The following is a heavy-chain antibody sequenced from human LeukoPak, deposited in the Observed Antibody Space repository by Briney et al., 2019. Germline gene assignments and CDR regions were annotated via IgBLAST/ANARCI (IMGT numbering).Heavy chain of an antibody. CDR2: INHSGST. Sequence: SETLSLTCAVYGGSFSGYYWSWIRQPPGKGLEWIGEINHSGSTNYNPSLKSRVTISVDTSKNQFSLKLSSVTAADTAVYYCARRATYYYGSGWLNWFDPWGQGTLVTVSS. J-gene: IGHJ5*02. D-gene: IGHD3-10*01. CDR1: GGSFSGYY. CDR3: ARRATYYYGSGWLNWFDP. V-gene: IGHV4-34*01.